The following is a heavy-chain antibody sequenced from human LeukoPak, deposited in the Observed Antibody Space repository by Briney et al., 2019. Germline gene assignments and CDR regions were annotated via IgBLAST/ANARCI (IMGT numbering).Heavy chain of an antibody. CDR3: ARGGYYFYS. V-gene: IGHV5-51*01. Sequence: GESLKISCKTSGYEFTTSWIAWVRQMPGKGLEWMGIIYPGDSDIRYSPSFQGQVTISADKSTTTAYLQWSSLRSSDTAMYYCARGGYYFYSWGQGTLVTVSS. CDR1: GYEFTTSW. J-gene: IGHJ4*02. CDR2: IYPGDSDI. D-gene: IGHD1-26*01.